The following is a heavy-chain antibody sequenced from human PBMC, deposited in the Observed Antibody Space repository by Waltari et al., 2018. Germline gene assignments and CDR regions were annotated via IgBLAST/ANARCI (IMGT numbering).Heavy chain of an antibody. Sequence: QVQLQESGPGLVKPSETLSLPCAVSGYSISSGYYWGWIRQPPGKGLEWIGRIYLSGRTYDNPSLKSQVTISGDTPKTQFSLKRRSVAAADPAVYYCARAGAGGYPYYYCGMDVWGQGTTVTVSS. D-gene: IGHD6-19*01. CDR2: IYLSGRT. V-gene: IGHV4-38-2*01. CDR3: ARAGAGGYPYYYCGMDV. CDR1: GYSISSGYY. J-gene: IGHJ6*02.